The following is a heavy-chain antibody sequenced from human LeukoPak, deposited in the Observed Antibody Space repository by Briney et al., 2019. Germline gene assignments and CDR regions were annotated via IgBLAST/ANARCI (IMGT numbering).Heavy chain of an antibody. CDR2: INHSGST. CDR3: ARGDLRYFDWFKTTNWFDP. V-gene: IGHV4-34*01. Sequence: SETLSLTCAVYGGSFSGYYWSWIRQPPGKGLEWIGEINHSGSTNYNSSLKSRVTISVDTSKNQFSLKLSSVTAADTAVYYCARGDLRYFDWFKTTNWFDPWGQGTLVTVSS. CDR1: GGSFSGYY. J-gene: IGHJ5*02. D-gene: IGHD3-9*01.